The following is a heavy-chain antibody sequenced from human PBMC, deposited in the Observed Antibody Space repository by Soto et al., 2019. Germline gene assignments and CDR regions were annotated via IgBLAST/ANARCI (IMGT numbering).Heavy chain of an antibody. CDR1: GGTFSSYA. D-gene: IGHD3-3*01. CDR3: ARDQSGSITIFGVVTHYYYYYYGMDV. V-gene: IGHV1-69*06. CDR2: IIPIFGTA. J-gene: IGHJ6*02. Sequence: GASVKVSCKASGGTFSSYAISWVRQAPGQGLEWMGGIIPIFGTANYAQKLQGRVTITADKSTSTAYMELSSLRSDDTAVYYCARDQSGSITIFGVVTHYYYYYYGMDVWGQGTTVTVSS.